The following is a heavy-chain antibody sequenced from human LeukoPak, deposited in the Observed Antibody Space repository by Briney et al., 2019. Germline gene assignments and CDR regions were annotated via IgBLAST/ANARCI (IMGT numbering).Heavy chain of an antibody. CDR1: GFTFTSYA. Sequence: GGSLRLSCAASGFTFTSYAMSWVRQAPGKGLEWVSAISGRGGSTYYADSAKGRFTISRDNSRDMLYLQMNSLRAEDTAVYYCAKAYYDFWRSAFDIWGQGTMATVSS. CDR2: ISGRGGST. CDR3: AKAYYDFWRSAFDI. J-gene: IGHJ3*02. V-gene: IGHV3-23*01. D-gene: IGHD3-3*01.